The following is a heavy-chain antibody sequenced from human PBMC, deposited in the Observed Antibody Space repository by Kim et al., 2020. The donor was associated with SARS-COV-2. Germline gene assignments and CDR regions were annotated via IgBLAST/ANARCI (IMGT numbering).Heavy chain of an antibody. Sequence: SETLSLTCTVSGGSISSSGYYWGWIRQPPGKGLEWIGSIYYSGSTYYNPSLKSRVTISVDTSKNQFSLKLSSVTAADTAVYYCARVPIVVIRGYYFDYWGQGTLVTVSS. D-gene: IGHD3-22*01. CDR3: ARVPIVVIRGYYFDY. CDR2: IYYSGST. J-gene: IGHJ4*02. CDR1: GGSISSSGYY. V-gene: IGHV4-39*07.